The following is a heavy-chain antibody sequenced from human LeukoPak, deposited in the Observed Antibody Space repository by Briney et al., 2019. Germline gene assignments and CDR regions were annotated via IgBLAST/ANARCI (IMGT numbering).Heavy chain of an antibody. CDR3: ARYLRGYSGYDLPDY. D-gene: IGHD5-12*01. CDR2: IKQDGSEK. J-gene: IGHJ4*02. V-gene: IGHV3-7*05. Sequence: GGSLRLSCAASGFTFSSYGMSWVRQAPGKGLEWVANIKQDGSEKYSVDSVKGRFTVSRDNAKNSLYLQMNSLRAEDTAVYYCARYLRGYSGYDLPDYWGQGTLVTVSS. CDR1: GFTFSSYG.